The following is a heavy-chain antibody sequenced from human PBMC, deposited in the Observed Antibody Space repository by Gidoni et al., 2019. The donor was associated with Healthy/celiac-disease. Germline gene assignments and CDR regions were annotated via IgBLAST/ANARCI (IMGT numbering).Heavy chain of an antibody. CDR3: ARVAGTPRRIYYFDY. Sequence: VQLVESGGGLVQHGGSLRLSCAASGFTVSSNYMSWVRQAPGKGLEWGSVIYSGGSTYYADSVKGRFTISRDNSKNTLYLQMNSLRAEDTAVYYCARVAGTPRRIYYFDYWGQGTLVTVSS. CDR1: GFTVSSNY. J-gene: IGHJ4*02. V-gene: IGHV3-66*01. D-gene: IGHD6-19*01. CDR2: IYSGGST.